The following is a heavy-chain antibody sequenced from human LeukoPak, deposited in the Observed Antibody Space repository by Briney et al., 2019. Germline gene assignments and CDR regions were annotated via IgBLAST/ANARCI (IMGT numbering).Heavy chain of an antibody. D-gene: IGHD2-15*01. J-gene: IGHJ4*02. CDR1: GGSISSRSYY. Sequence: SETLSLTCTVSGGSISSRSYYWGWIRQPPGKGLEWIGSLYYSGSTYYNPSHKSRVTISVDTAKNQFSLKLSSVTAADTAVYYCTRHLAATITFDYWGQGTLVTVSS. V-gene: IGHV4-39*01. CDR3: TRHLAATITFDY. CDR2: LYYSGST.